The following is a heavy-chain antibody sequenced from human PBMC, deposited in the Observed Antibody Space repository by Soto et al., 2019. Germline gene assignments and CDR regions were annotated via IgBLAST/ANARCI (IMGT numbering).Heavy chain of an antibody. CDR3: AREKNRAVAGTSALNY. Sequence: SVKVSCKASGGTFSSYTISWVRQAPGQGLEWMGRIIPILGIANYAQKFQGRVMITADKSTSTAYMELSSLRSEDTAVYYCAREKNRAVAGTSALNYWGQGTLVTVSS. CDR2: IIPILGIA. V-gene: IGHV1-69*04. D-gene: IGHD6-19*01. CDR1: GGTFSSYT. J-gene: IGHJ4*02.